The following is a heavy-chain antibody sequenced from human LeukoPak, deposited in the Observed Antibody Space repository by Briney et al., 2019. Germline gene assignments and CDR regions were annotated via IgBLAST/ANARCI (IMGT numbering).Heavy chain of an antibody. CDR1: GFTFSSYA. J-gene: IGHJ4*02. CDR3: VRGNEAY. CDR2: IGQDGTGT. V-gene: IGHV3-7*01. Sequence: GGSLRLSCAASGFTFSSYAMSWVRQAPGKGLEWVANIGQDGTGTFYADSLKGRFTISRDNAKNLLYLEMNSLRVEDTAVYYCVRGNEAYWGQGTLVTVSS.